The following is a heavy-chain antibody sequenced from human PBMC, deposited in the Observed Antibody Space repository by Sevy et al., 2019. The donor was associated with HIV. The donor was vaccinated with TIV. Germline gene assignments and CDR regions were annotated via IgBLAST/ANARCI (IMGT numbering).Heavy chain of an antibody. CDR3: AREWVTPGYLIDKCGMDV. V-gene: IGHV3-30*02. CDR2: VRDDGGNE. D-gene: IGHD2-21*02. Sequence: GGSLRLSCAASGFTFRSYDMRWVRQAPGKGLEWVAIVRDDGGNEQFADSVKGRFNVSRDNSRNTLHLQMNSLRAEDMVVYFCAREWVTPGYLIDKCGMDVWGQGITVTVSS. J-gene: IGHJ6*02. CDR1: GFTFRSYD.